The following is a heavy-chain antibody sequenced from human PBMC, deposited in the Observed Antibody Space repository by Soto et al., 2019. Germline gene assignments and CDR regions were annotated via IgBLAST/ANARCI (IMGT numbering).Heavy chain of an antibody. CDR3: ARHGIVEGTELGWFDP. J-gene: IGHJ5*02. CDR1: GYSFTSYW. V-gene: IGHV5-51*01. CDR2: IYPGDSDT. Sequence: PGESLKISCKGSGYSFTSYWIGWVRQMPGKGLEWMGIIYPGDSDTRYSPSFQGQVTISADKSISTAYLQWSSLKASDTAMCYCARHGIVEGTELGWFDPWGQGTLVTVSS. D-gene: IGHD3-22*01.